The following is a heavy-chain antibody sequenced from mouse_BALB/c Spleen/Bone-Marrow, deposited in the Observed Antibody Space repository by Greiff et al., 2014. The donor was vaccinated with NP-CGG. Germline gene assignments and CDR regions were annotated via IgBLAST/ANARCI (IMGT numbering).Heavy chain of an antibody. J-gene: IGHJ2*01. D-gene: IGHD1-2*01. CDR1: GYVFTNYL. Sequence: QVQLQQSGAELVRPGTSVKVSCKASGYVFTNYLIEWVKQRPGQGLEWIGVINPGSGDTNYNEKFKGKATLTADKSSSTAYMQLCSLTSDDSAVYFCARGHYYVNDYPFYYWGQGTTLTVSS. CDR2: INPGSGDT. CDR3: ARGHYYVNDYPFYY. V-gene: IGHV1-54*03.